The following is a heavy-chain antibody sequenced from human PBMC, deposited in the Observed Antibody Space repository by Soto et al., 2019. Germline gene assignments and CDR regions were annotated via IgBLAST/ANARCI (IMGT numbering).Heavy chain of an antibody. CDR1: GGSISSYY. Sequence: ASDTLYLTCTVSGGSISSYYWSWVRQPPGKGLGWIGYIYYSGSTNYNPSLTRRVTISVDTSKNQFSLKLSSVTAADTAVYYCARHFLPYMDVWGKGTTVTVSS. CDR3: ARHFLPYMDV. J-gene: IGHJ6*03. V-gene: IGHV4-59*08. CDR2: IYYSGST.